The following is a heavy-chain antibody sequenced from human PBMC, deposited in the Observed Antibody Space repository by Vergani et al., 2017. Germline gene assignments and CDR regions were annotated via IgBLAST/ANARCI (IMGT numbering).Heavy chain of an antibody. CDR1: GYTLTELS. Sequence: QVQLVQSGAEVKKPGASVKVSCKVSGYTLTELSMHWVRQAPGKGLEWMGGFDPEDGETIYAQKFQGRVTMTEDTSTDTAYRELSSLRSEDTAVYYCASESPDQLRYVDWFEGMDVWGQGTTVTVSS. V-gene: IGHV1-24*01. D-gene: IGHD3-9*01. CDR3: ASESPDQLRYVDWFEGMDV. CDR2: FDPEDGET. J-gene: IGHJ6*02.